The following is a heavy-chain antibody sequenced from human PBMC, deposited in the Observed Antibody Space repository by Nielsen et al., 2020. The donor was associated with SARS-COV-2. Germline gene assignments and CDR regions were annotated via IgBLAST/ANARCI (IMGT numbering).Heavy chain of an antibody. CDR1: GFTFSNAW. CDR2: IKTKTEGATG. D-gene: IGHD1-1*01. CDR3: TTAGYFDP. V-gene: IGHV3-15*01. Sequence: GESLKISCAASGFTFSNAWMSWVRQAPGKGLEWVGTIKTKTEGATGDFAAPVKGRFTISRDDSKNVLYLQMSNLRTEDTAVYYCTTAGYFDPWGQGILVTVSS. J-gene: IGHJ5*02.